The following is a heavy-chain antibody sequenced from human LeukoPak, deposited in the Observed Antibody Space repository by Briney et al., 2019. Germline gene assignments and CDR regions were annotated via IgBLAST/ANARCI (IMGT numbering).Heavy chain of an antibody. Sequence: NPSETLSLTCTVSGGSISSAGYYWSWIRQHPGKGLEWIGYIYYNGQTYYDPSLKSRLTLSADTSDNQFSLKVTSVTAADTAVYYCARGEESVYYFDYWGQGSLVTVSS. V-gene: IGHV4-31*03. CDR2: IYYNGQT. CDR3: ARGEESVYYFDY. CDR1: GGSISSAGYY. J-gene: IGHJ4*02. D-gene: IGHD3-10*01.